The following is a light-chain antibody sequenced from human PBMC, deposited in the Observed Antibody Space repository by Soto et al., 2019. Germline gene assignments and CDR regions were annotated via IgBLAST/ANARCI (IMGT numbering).Light chain of an antibody. J-gene: IGKJ5*01. Sequence: EIVMTQSPATLSVSPGERATLSCRASQSVKSYLAGYQHKPGQAPRLLIYGASTRATGVPARFSGSGSGTEFTLTISSLQSEDFAVYYCQQCNNWPLITFGQGTRLEAK. CDR1: QSVKSY. CDR3: QQCNNWPLIT. V-gene: IGKV3-15*01. CDR2: GAS.